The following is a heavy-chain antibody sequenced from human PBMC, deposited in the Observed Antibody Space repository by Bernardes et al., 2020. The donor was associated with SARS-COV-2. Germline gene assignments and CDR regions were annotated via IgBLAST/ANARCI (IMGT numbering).Heavy chain of an antibody. CDR3: AREGGTSGLGMDV. CDR1: GGCISTYY. J-gene: IGHJ6*02. V-gene: IGHV4-4*07. CDR2: MSASGSS. D-gene: IGHD3-10*01. Sequence: SETLYLTCSVSGGCISTYYWSWIRQRAGKGLEWIGRMSASGSSNHNPSLRSRITMSVDTPQNQISLELSSVTAADTAVYYCAREGGTSGLGMDVWGQGTTVTVSS.